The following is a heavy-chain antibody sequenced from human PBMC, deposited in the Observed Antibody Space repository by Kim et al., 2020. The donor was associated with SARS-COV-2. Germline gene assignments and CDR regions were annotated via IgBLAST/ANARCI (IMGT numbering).Heavy chain of an antibody. V-gene: IGHV1-2*06. CDR1: AYTFTGYQ. CDR2: INFNSGGT. CDR3: ARDFDP. Sequence: ASVKVSCKASAYTFTGYQIHWVRQAPGQVLEWMGRINFNSGGTDFALKFQGRVTMTRDTSITTAYMDLSSLRSDDTAVYYCARDFDPWGQGTLVTVSS. J-gene: IGHJ5*02.